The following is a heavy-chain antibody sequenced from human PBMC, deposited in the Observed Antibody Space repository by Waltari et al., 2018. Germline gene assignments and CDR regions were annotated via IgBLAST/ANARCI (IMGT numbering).Heavy chain of an antibody. D-gene: IGHD2-8*02. J-gene: IGHJ4*02. CDR1: GFTFSYYG. V-gene: IGHV3-30*02. CDR3: VKDTGTGDY. Sequence: QVQLVESGGGVVQPGGSLSLSCEASGFTFSYYGMHWVRQAPGKGLEWVSFISKDGSNQYYAESVRGRFTISRDNSKSTLYLQVNSLRVEDTAVHYCVKDTGTGDYWGQGTLVTVSS. CDR2: ISKDGSNQ.